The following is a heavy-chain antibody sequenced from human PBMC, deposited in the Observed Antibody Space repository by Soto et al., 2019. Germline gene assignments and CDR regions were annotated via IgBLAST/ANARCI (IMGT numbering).Heavy chain of an antibody. D-gene: IGHD6-19*01. V-gene: IGHV1-18*01. CDR2: ISANIGKA. CDR1: GYTFTIYG. Sequence: ASVKVSCKASGYTFTIYGISWVRQAPGQGLEWMGWISANIGKANYAQKLQGRVTITTDKSTSTAYMELSSLRSEDTAVYYCASLGIAVAGRSAVVDAFDIWGQGTMVTVSS. J-gene: IGHJ3*02. CDR3: ASLGIAVAGRSAVVDAFDI.